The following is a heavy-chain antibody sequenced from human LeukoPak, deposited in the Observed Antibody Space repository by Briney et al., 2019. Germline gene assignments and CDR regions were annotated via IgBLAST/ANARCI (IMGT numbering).Heavy chain of an antibody. D-gene: IGHD3-3*01. Sequence: GSLRLSCVVSGFTFSSYSMNWVRQAPGKGLEWVSYISSSSSTIYYADSVKGRFTISRDNAKNSLYLQMNSLRDEDTAVYYCARDHEWPGPFDYWGQGTLVTVSS. V-gene: IGHV3-48*02. J-gene: IGHJ4*02. CDR1: GFTFSSYS. CDR3: ARDHEWPGPFDY. CDR2: ISSSSSTI.